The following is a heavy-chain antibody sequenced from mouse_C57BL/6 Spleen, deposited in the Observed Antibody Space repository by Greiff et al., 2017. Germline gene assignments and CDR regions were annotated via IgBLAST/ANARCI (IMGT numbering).Heavy chain of an antibody. CDR2: IYPGDGDT. CDR3: ARHGSSYRYAMDY. Sequence: QVQLQQSGAELVKPGASVKISCKASGYAFRSYWMNWVKQRPGKGLEWIGQIYPGDGDTNYNGKFKGKATLTADKSSSTAYMQLSSLTSEDSAVYFCARHGSSYRYAMDYWGQGTSVTVSS. V-gene: IGHV1-80*01. CDR1: GYAFRSYW. J-gene: IGHJ4*01. D-gene: IGHD1-1*01.